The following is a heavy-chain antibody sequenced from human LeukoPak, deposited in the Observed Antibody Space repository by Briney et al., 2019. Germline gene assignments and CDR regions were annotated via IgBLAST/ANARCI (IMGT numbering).Heavy chain of an antibody. J-gene: IGHJ4*02. D-gene: IGHD3-9*01. Sequence: ASVKASCKASGYTFTSYGISWVRQAPGQGLEWMGWISAYNGNTNYAQKLQGRVTMTTDTSTSTAYMELRSLRSDDTPVYYCARDSLMDILTPPDYGRQGTLVPVSS. V-gene: IGHV1-18*01. CDR2: ISAYNGNT. CDR3: ARDSLMDILTPPDY. CDR1: GYTFTSYG.